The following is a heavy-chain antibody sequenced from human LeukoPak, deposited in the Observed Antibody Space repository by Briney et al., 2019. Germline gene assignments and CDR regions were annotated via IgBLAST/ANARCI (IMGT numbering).Heavy chain of an antibody. CDR3: ATEHSSSNDY. Sequence: ASVKVSCKVSXKXXXXLSMXXXXXXPXXXLXWXGGYDHVXXXXIYAQKFKGRVTMTEDTSTDTAYMEMTSLRSEDSAVYYCATEHSSSNDYWGQGTQVIVSS. CDR1: XKXXXXLS. J-gene: IGHJ4*02. V-gene: IGHV1-24*01. CDR2: YDHVXXXX. D-gene: IGHD6-6*01.